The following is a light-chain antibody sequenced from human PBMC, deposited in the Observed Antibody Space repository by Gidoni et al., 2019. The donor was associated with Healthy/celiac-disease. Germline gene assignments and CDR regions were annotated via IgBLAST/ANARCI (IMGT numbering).Light chain of an antibody. CDR2: GKN. CDR1: SLRSYY. Sequence: SSELTQDPAVSVALGQTVRITCQGDSLRSYYASWYQQKPGQAPVLVIYGKNNRPSGIPDGFSGSSSGNTASLTITGAQAEDEADYDCNSRDSSGNHLGGVFGGGTKLTVL. CDR3: NSRDSSGNHLGGV. J-gene: IGLJ2*01. V-gene: IGLV3-19*01.